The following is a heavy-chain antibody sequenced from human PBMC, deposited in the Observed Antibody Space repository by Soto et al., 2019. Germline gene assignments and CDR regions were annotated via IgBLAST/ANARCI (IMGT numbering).Heavy chain of an antibody. V-gene: IGHV3-23*01. CDR3: AKDLYSYGPWYYFDY. J-gene: IGHJ4*02. Sequence: WGSLRLSCAASGFTFSSYAMSWVRQAPGKGLEWVSAISGSGGSTYYADSVKGRFTISRDNSKNTLYLQMNSLRAEDTAVYYCAKDLYSYGPWYYFDYWGQGTLVTVSS. CDR1: GFTFSSYA. CDR2: ISGSGGST. D-gene: IGHD5-18*01.